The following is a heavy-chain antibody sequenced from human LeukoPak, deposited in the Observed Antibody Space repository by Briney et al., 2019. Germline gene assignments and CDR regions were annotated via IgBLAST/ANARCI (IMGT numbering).Heavy chain of an antibody. CDR1: GFTFTSYW. J-gene: IGHJ4*02. D-gene: IGHD6-13*01. CDR3: ARGGYSRDY. V-gene: IGHV3-7*03. Sequence: GGSLRLSCAASGFTFTSYWMSWVRQAPGKGLEWVANIKQDGSEKYYVDSVKGRFTISRDNAKNSLYPQMNSLRAEDTAIYYCARGGYSRDYWGQGTLVTVSS. CDR2: IKQDGSEK.